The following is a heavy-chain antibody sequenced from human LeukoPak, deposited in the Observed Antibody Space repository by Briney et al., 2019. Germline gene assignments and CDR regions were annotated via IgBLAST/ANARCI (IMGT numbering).Heavy chain of an antibody. CDR3: ARGAADTAMVLGVFDY. CDR2: IIPILGIA. J-gene: IGHJ4*02. V-gene: IGHV1-69*04. Sequence: SVKVSCKASGGTSSSYAISWVRQAPGEGLEWMGRIIPILGIANYAQKFQGRVTITADKSTSTAYMELSSLRSEDTAVYYCARGAADTAMVLGVFDYWGQGTLVTVSS. CDR1: GGTSSSYA. D-gene: IGHD5-18*01.